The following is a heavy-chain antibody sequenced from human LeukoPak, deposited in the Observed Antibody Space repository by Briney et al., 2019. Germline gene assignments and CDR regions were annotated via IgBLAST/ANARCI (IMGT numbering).Heavy chain of an antibody. J-gene: IGHJ4*02. CDR3: VGPDSQFDC. CDR2: ISANSLHI. V-gene: IGHV3-21*01. Sequence: GGSLRLSCAASGFTFSDQSMNWVRQAPGKSLEWVSSISANSLHIFYADSVKGRFTISRDNAKNSLYLQMNNLRVEDTAVYYCVGPDSQFDCWGQGTLVTVSS. CDR1: GFTFSDQS. D-gene: IGHD3-10*01.